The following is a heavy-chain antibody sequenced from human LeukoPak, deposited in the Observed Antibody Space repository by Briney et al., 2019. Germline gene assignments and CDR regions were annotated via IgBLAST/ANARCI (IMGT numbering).Heavy chain of an antibody. CDR3: ARRPYSSGWYAYYYYMDV. J-gene: IGHJ6*03. D-gene: IGHD6-19*01. Sequence: SETLSLTCAVYGGSFSGYYWSWIRQPPGKGLEWIGEINHSGSTNYNPSLKSRVTISVDTSKNQFSLKLSSVTAADTAVYYCARRPYSSGWYAYYYYMDVWGKGTTVTVSS. CDR2: INHSGST. V-gene: IGHV4-34*01. CDR1: GGSFSGYY.